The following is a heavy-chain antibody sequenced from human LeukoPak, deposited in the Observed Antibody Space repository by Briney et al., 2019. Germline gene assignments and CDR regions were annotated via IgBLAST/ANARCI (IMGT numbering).Heavy chain of an antibody. D-gene: IGHD3-10*01. CDR2: ISAYNGNT. CDR1: GYTFTNYG. V-gene: IGHV1-18*01. CDR3: ARDSMVRGVAKPYNWFDP. J-gene: IGHJ5*02. Sequence: GASVKVSCKASGYTFTNYGISWVRQAPGQGLEWMGWISAYNGNTNYAQKLQGRVTMTTDTSTSTAYMELRSLRSDDTAVYYCARDSMVRGVAKPYNWFDPWGQGTLVTVSS.